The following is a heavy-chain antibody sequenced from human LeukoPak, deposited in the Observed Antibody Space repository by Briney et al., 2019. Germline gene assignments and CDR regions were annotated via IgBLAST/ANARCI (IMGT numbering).Heavy chain of an antibody. CDR3: ARDYYGSGSYPLFDY. V-gene: IGHV3-74*01. Sequence: GGSLRLSCAASGFTFSSYWMHWVRHAPGKGLVWVSRINSDGSSTIYADSVKGRFTISRDNAKNTLYLQMNSLRAEDTAVYYCARDYYGSGSYPLFDYWGQGTLATVSS. J-gene: IGHJ4*02. CDR1: GFTFSSYW. D-gene: IGHD3-10*01. CDR2: INSDGSST.